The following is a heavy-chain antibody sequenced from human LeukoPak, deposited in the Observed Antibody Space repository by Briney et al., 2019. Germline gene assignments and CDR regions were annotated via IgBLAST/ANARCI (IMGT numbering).Heavy chain of an antibody. J-gene: IGHJ4*02. D-gene: IGHD3-22*01. V-gene: IGHV3-23*01. CDR2: ISGSGGST. CDR1: GFTLSTYA. CDR3: AKAYSDSSGYYFGAYFDY. Sequence: GGSLRLSCAASGFTLSTYAMSWVRPAPGKGLEWVSCISGSGGSTYYADSVKGRFTISRDNSKNTLFLQMNSLRAEDTAVYYCAKAYSDSSGYYFGAYFDYWGQGTLVTVSS.